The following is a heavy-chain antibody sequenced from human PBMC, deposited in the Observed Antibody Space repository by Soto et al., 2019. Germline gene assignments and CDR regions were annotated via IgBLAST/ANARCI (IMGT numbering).Heavy chain of an antibody. V-gene: IGHV4-30-4*01. CDR3: ARFGEMATITGGFDY. Sequence: SETLSLTCTVSGGSISSGDYFWSWIRQPPGKGLEWIGYIYYSGSTYYNPSLKSRVTISVDTSKNQFSLKLRSVTAADTAVYYCARFGEMATITGGFDYWGQGTLVTVSS. D-gene: IGHD5-12*01. CDR1: GGSISSGDYF. CDR2: IYYSGST. J-gene: IGHJ4*02.